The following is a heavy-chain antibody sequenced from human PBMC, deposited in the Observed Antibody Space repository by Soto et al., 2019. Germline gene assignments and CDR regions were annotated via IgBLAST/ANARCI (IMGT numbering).Heavy chain of an antibody. D-gene: IGHD3-10*01. V-gene: IGHV4-34*01. CDR1: GGSFSGYY. CDR3: AREEFHYYGSGSLDYYYYGMDV. CDR2: INHSGST. Sequence: ETLSLTCAVYGGSFSGYYWSWIRQPPGKGLEWIGEINHSGSTNYNPSLKSRVTISVDTSKNQFSLKLSSVTAADTAVYYCAREEFHYYGSGSLDYYYYGMDVWGQGTTVTVSS. J-gene: IGHJ6*02.